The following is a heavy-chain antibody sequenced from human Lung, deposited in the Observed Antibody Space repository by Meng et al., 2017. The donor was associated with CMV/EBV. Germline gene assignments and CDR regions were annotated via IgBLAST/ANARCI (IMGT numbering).Heavy chain of an antibody. D-gene: IGHD2-2*01. J-gene: IGHJ6*02. V-gene: IGHV3-21*01. CDR3: ARCQLAEDYYGMDV. Sequence: GXSXRLXCAASGFTFSSYSMNWVRQAPGKGLEWVSSISSSSSYIYYADSVKGRFTISRDNAKNSLYLQMNSLRAEDTAVYYCARCQLAEDYYGMDVWGQGTTVTVSS. CDR2: ISSSSSYI. CDR1: GFTFSSYS.